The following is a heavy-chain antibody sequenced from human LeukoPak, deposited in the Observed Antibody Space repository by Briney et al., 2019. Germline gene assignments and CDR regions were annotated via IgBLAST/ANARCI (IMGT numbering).Heavy chain of an antibody. CDR3: AKDTDPDYYGSGSYDY. Sequence: GGSLRLSCAASGVSFSSYSMSWVRQAPGKGLEWVSAIIVSGGITYYADSVKGQFTISRDNSKNTLYLQMKSLRAEDTAVYYCAKDTDPDYYGSGSYDYWGQGTLVTVSS. D-gene: IGHD3-10*01. CDR1: GVSFSSYS. V-gene: IGHV3-23*01. J-gene: IGHJ4*02. CDR2: IIVSGGIT.